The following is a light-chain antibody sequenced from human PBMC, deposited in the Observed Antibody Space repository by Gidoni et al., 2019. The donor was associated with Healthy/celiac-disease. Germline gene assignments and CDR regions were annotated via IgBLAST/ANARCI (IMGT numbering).Light chain of an antibody. CDR2: DAA. Sequence: EIVLTQSPATLSLSPGERATLSCRASQSVSSYLAWYQQKPGQAPRLLIYDAANRATGIPARFSGSGAGTDYTITISSIEPEDFAVYYCQKRSKWAQLTFGHGTKVDIK. CDR3: QKRSKWAQLT. J-gene: IGKJ3*01. V-gene: IGKV3-11*01. CDR1: QSVSSY.